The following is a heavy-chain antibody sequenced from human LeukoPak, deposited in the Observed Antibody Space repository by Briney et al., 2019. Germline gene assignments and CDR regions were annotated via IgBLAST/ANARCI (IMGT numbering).Heavy chain of an antibody. CDR2: INPNSGGT. J-gene: IGHJ4*02. Sequence: ASVKVSCKASGYTFTGYYMHWVRQAPGQGLEWMGRINPNSGGTNYAQKFQGRVTMTRDTSISTAYMELSRLRSDDTAVYYCARGGALSGGSWYFDYWGQGTLVTVSS. D-gene: IGHD2-15*01. CDR3: ARGGALSGGSWYFDY. CDR1: GYTFTGYY. V-gene: IGHV1-2*06.